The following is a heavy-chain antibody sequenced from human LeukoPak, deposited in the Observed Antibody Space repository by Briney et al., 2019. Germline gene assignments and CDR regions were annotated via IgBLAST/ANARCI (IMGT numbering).Heavy chain of an antibody. CDR2: NYAGDSYT. Sequence: GESLKTSCKGSGYSFTNYWIGWGRQVPGKGVEGRGINYAGDSYTRYSPSLQGQVTISADKSISTAYLQWSSLKASDTAMYSCARLGLIGDYDPASPDYWGQGNLVTVSS. CDR3: ARLGLIGDYDPASPDY. V-gene: IGHV5-51*01. CDR1: GYSFTNYW. J-gene: IGHJ4*02. D-gene: IGHD4-17*01.